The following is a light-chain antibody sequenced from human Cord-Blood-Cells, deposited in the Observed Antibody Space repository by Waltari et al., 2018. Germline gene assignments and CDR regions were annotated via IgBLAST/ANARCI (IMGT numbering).Light chain of an antibody. CDR3: CSYAGSSTWV. CDR1: SSDVGSSNL. Sequence: QSALTQPASVSGSPGQSITISCTGTSSDVGSSNLGSWYQQHPCKAPKLMIYAGSKRPSGVSNRFSGSKSGNTASLTISGLQAEDEADYYCCSYAGSSTWVFGGGTKLTVL. V-gene: IGLV2-23*01. J-gene: IGLJ3*02. CDR2: AGS.